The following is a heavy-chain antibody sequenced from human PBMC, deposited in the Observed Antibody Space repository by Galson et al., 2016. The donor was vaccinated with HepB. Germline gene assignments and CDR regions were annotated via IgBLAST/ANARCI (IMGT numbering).Heavy chain of an antibody. J-gene: IGHJ6*02. D-gene: IGHD2-2*01. CDR3: AKGGVPAVYYYGMDV. CDR2: ISGSGGST. Sequence: SLRLSCAVSGFTFNSYAMTWVRQAPGKGLEWVSGISGSGGSTYYADSVKGRFTISRDNSKNTLYLQMNSLRAEDTAVYYCAKGGVPAVYYYGMDVWGQGTTVTVSS. V-gene: IGHV3-23*01. CDR1: GFTFNSYA.